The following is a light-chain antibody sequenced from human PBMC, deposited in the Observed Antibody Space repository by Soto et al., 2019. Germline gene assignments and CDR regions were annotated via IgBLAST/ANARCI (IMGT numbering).Light chain of an antibody. CDR2: GAS. V-gene: IGKV3-15*01. Sequence: EIVMTQSPATLSVSPGEAATLSCRASQSLSRNLAWYQQKAGQAPRLLIYGASTRATGVPDRFSGSGSETEFTLTISSLQSEDFAVYYCQQYNNWPRTFGQGTKVEIK. CDR3: QQYNNWPRT. CDR1: QSLSRN. J-gene: IGKJ1*01.